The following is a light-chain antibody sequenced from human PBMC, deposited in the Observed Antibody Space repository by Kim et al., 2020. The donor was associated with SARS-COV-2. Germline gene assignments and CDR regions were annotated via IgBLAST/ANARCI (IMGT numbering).Light chain of an antibody. Sequence: SPGQTASITCSGDKLGDKYACWYQQKPGQSPVLVIYKDSKRPSGIPERFSGSNSGNTATLTISGTQAMDEADYYCQAWDSSTHVVFGGGTKLTVL. CDR3: QAWDSSTHVV. CDR2: KDS. J-gene: IGLJ2*01. V-gene: IGLV3-1*01. CDR1: KLGDKY.